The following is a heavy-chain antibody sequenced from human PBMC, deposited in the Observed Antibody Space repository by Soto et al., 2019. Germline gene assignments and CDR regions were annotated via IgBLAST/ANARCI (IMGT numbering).Heavy chain of an antibody. D-gene: IGHD3-10*01. Sequence: EVQLVESGGGLVQPGGSLRLSCAASGFTVSSNYMTWVRQAPGKGLEWVSIIYTGGNTYYADSVKGRFTISRDDSKNTLYLQINSLSPEDTAVYYCARAPQSPRSGTSWYYFENWGQGTLVTVSS. V-gene: IGHV3-66*01. CDR1: GFTVSSNY. CDR3: ARAPQSPRSGTSWYYFEN. CDR2: IYTGGNT. J-gene: IGHJ4*02.